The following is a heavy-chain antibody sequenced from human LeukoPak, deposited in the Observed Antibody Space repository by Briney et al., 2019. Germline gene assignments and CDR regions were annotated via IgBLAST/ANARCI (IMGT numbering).Heavy chain of an antibody. CDR1: GYTFIGNY. CDR2: INPNSGVT. CDR3: ARDPVELATTEYDY. Sequence: ASVKVSCKASGYTFIGNYMHWVRQAPGQGLEWMGWINPNSGVTSYAQKFQGRVTMTRDTSISTANMELSRLRSDDTAVYYCARDPVELATTEYDYWGQGTLVTVSS. J-gene: IGHJ4*02. V-gene: IGHV1-2*02. D-gene: IGHD5-24*01.